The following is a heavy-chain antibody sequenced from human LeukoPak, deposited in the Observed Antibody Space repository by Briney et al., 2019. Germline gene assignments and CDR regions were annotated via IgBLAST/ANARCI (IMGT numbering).Heavy chain of an antibody. J-gene: IGHJ6*02. V-gene: IGHV1-2*04. D-gene: IGHD2-2*01. CDR2: INPNSGGT. CDR3: ASGVGSSTSWRGYYYGMDV. Sequence: ASVKVSCKASGYTFTGYYMHWVRQAPGQGLEWMGWINPNSGGTNYAQKFQGWVTMTRDTSISTAYMELSSLRSDDTAVYYCASGVGSSTSWRGYYYGMDVWGQGTTVTVSS. CDR1: GYTFTGYY.